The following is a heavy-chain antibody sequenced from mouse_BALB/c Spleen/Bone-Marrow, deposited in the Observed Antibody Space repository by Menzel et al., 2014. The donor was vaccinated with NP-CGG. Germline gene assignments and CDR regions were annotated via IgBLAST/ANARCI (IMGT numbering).Heavy chain of an antibody. J-gene: IGHJ3*01. V-gene: IGHV5-12*02. CDR1: GFTFSDYY. Sequence: EVMLVESGGGLVQPGGSLKLSCATSGFTFSDYYMYWVRQTPEKRLEWVAYISNGGGSTYYPDTVKGRFTNSRDNAKNTLYLQMSRLKSEDTAMYYCARHNYDETWFAYWGQGTLVTVSA. CDR2: ISNGGGST. D-gene: IGHD2-4*01. CDR3: ARHNYDETWFAY.